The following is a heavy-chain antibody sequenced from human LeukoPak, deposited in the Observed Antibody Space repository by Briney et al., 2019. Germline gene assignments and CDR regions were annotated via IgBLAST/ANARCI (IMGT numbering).Heavy chain of an antibody. CDR1: GFTFSGHF. J-gene: IGHJ4*02. V-gene: IGHV3-64D*06. CDR2: ITINGDKT. Sequence: GGSLRLSCSASGFTFSGHFMHWVRQAPGKGLEYVSSITINGDKTYYAESVKGRFTISRDNSKNTLYLQLSSLRVEDTAVYYCIKDRIGTWSFDHWGQGTLLTVSS. D-gene: IGHD1-26*01. CDR3: IKDRIGTWSFDH.